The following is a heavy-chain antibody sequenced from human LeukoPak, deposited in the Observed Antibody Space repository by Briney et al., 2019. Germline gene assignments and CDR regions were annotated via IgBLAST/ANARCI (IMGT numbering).Heavy chain of an antibody. V-gene: IGHV3-21*01. J-gene: IGHJ4*02. CDR1: GFTFSSYS. D-gene: IGHD6-13*01. Sequence: GGSLRLSCAASGFTFSSYSMNWVRQAPGKGLEWVSSISSSSSYIYYADSVKGRFTISRDNAKNSLYLQMNSLRAEDTAVYYCARVSIAAAGTGPFDYWGQGTLVTVSS. CDR3: ARVSIAAAGTGPFDY. CDR2: ISSSSSYI.